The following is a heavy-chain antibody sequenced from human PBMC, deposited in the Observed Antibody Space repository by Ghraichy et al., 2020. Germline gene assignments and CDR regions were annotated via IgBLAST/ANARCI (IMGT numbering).Heavy chain of an antibody. Sequence: LSLTCVPSGFPFSAYSMNWVRQAPGKGLEWVSSIDLTSSYIYYAHSLKGRFTISRDNARNSLYLQMNSLRAEDTAVYYCARDRLPLNGDFVSWGQGSLVTVSS. CDR2: IDLTSSYI. CDR1: GFPFSAYS. D-gene: IGHD2-21*02. CDR3: ARDRLPLNGDFVS. J-gene: IGHJ5*01. V-gene: IGHV3-21*01.